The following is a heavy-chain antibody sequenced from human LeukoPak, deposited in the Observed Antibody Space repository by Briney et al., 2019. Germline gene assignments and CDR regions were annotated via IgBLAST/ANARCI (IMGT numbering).Heavy chain of an antibody. D-gene: IGHD3-10*01. CDR1: GFTFSSYG. CDR2: IRYDGSSK. CDR3: AKVPGGDY. Sequence: GGSLRLSCAASGFTFSSYGMHWVRQAPGKGLEWVAFIRYDGSSKYYADSVKGRFTISRDNSKNTLYLQMNSLRAEGTAVYYCAKVPGGDYWGQGTLVTVSS. V-gene: IGHV3-30*02. J-gene: IGHJ4*02.